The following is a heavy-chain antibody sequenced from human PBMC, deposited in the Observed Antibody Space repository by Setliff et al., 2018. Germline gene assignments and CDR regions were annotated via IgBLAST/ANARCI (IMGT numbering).Heavy chain of an antibody. V-gene: IGHV4-39*07. CDR1: GGSISSSSYY. CDR2: IYYSGST. Sequence: SETLSLTCTVSGGSISSSSYYWGWIRQPPGKGLEWIGSIYYSGSTYYNPSLKSRVTISVDTSKNQFSLKLSSVTAADTAVYYCARTPYSSSYGGFDSWGQGILVTVSS. D-gene: IGHD6-6*01. CDR3: ARTPYSSSYGGFDS. J-gene: IGHJ4*02.